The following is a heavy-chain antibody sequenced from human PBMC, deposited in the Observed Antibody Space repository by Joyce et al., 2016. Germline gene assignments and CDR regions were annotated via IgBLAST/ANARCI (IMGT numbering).Heavy chain of an antibody. D-gene: IGHD5-12*01. CDR2: IVVGSGNA. CDR3: SAGGSAATRV. Sequence: QMQLVQSGPEVKKPGTSVKVSCEASGVTFSSTAVQWVRQARGQRPEWIGWIVVGSGNASYAQTLQDRVTITADTSTNTAYMELSSLRSDDTAVYYCSAGGSAATRVWGQGTLVTVSS. V-gene: IGHV1-58*01. CDR1: GVTFSSTA. J-gene: IGHJ4*02.